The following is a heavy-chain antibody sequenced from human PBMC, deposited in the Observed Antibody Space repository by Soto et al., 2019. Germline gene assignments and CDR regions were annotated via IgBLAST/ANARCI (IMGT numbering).Heavy chain of an antibody. CDR2: VRDSGGDK. CDR1: GLTLRNYD. CDR3: AKGPNTVTPGWYVAL. J-gene: IGHJ2*01. D-gene: IGHD4-17*01. V-gene: IGHV3-23*01. Sequence: EVELLQSGGGLVQPGGSLRLSCRASGLTLRNYDMAWVRQAPGKGLEWVSSVRDSGGDKFYADSVKGRFTISRDNSKNRVYLQVKSLKVEDSAFYFCAKGPNTVTPGWYVALWGRGTLVTVSS.